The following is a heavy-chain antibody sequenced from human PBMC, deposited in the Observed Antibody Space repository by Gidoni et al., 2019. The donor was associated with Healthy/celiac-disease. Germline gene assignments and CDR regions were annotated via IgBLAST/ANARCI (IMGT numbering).Heavy chain of an antibody. Sequence: QLQLQDSGPGLVPPSKALSLTCAVPGGSVSSGTYFWSCIRQPPGKGLEWIGYLFSTGNTNYNPSLKSRVTSSVDTSKNQFSLKLSSGTAADTAVYYCARVLGNYFDYWGQGTLVTVSS. V-gene: IGHV4-61*01. CDR1: GGSVSSGTYF. D-gene: IGHD3-16*01. CDR2: LFSTGNT. CDR3: ARVLGNYFDY. J-gene: IGHJ4*02.